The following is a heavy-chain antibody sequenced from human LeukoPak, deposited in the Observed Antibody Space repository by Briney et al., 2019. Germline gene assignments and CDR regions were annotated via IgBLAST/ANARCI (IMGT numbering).Heavy chain of an antibody. V-gene: IGHV3-73*01. Sequence: GGSLRLSCVASGFTFSSFAMAWVRQAPGKGLEWVGRIRSKANNYATAYATSVKGRFTLSRDDSKNTAYLQMNSLKTEDTAVYYCIRGAASGSYYGFDVWGQGATVTVSS. J-gene: IGHJ6*02. D-gene: IGHD1-26*01. CDR2: IRSKANNYAT. CDR3: IRGAASGSYYGFDV. CDR1: GFTFSSFA.